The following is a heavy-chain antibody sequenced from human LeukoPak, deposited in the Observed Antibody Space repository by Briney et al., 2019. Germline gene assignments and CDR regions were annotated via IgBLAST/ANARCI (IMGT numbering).Heavy chain of an antibody. CDR3: ASFLVVAATGGRDY. D-gene: IGHD2-15*01. J-gene: IGHJ4*02. Sequence: SETLSLTCTVSGGSISSSSYYWGWIRQPPGKGLEWIGSIYYSGSTYYNPSLKSRVTISVDTSKNQFFLKLSPVTAADTAVYYCASFLVVAATGGRDYWGQGTLVTVSS. CDR2: IYYSGST. CDR1: GGSISSSSYY. V-gene: IGHV4-39*07.